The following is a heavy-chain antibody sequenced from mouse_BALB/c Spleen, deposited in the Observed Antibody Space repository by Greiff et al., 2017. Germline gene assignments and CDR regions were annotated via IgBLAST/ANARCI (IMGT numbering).Heavy chain of an antibody. Sequence: QVQLQQSGAELVRPGTSVKISCKASGYTFTNYWLGWVKQRPGHGLEWIGDIYPGGGYTNYNEKFKGKATLTADTSSSTAYMQLSSLTSEDSAVYFCARTRVITTVVPSYAMDDWGQGTSVTVSS. CDR1: GYTFTNYW. J-gene: IGHJ4*01. CDR3: ARTRVITTVVPSYAMDD. D-gene: IGHD1-1*01. V-gene: IGHV1-63*02. CDR2: IYPGGGYT.